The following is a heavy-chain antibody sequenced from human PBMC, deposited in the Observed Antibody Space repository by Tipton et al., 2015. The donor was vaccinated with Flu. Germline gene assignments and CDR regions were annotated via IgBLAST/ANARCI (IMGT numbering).Heavy chain of an antibody. D-gene: IGHD6-25*01. Sequence: TLSLTCSVSGDSIGSEYYWGWIRQPPGKSLEWIGNIHRTGSTYYNPSLTSRVTITVDTSKNQFSLRLTSVTAADTAVYFCVRDGGRSGEYDYWGQGTLVTVSS. J-gene: IGHJ4*02. CDR2: IHRTGST. CDR1: GDSIGSEYY. V-gene: IGHV4-38-2*02. CDR3: VRDGGRSGEYDY.